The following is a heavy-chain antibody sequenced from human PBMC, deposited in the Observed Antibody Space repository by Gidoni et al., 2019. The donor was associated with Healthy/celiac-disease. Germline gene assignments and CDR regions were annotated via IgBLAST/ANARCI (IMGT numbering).Heavy chain of an antibody. J-gene: IGHJ6*02. Sequence: QVQLQQWGAGLLKPSETMSLTFAVYGGSFSCYYWSWIRQPPGKGLEWIGEINHSGSTNYNPSLKSRVTISVDTSKNQFSLKLSSVTAADTAVYYCASSGMGGVSPKIRYYYYGMDVWGQGTTVTVSS. D-gene: IGHD2-8*01. CDR3: ASSGMGGVSPKIRYYYYGMDV. CDR2: INHSGST. V-gene: IGHV4-34*01. CDR1: GGSFSCYY.